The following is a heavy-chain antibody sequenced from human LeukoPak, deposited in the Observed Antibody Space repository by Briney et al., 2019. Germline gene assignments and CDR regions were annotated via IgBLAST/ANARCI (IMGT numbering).Heavy chain of an antibody. CDR1: GGSFSGYY. CDR2: INHSGST. V-gene: IGHV4-34*01. D-gene: IGHD3-10*01. Sequence: SETLSLTCAVYGGSFSGYYWSWIRQPPGKGLEWIGEINHSGSTNYNPSLKSRVTISVDTSKNQFSLKLSSVTAADTAVYYCASVSGSFLDFQHWGQGTLVTVSS. J-gene: IGHJ1*01. CDR3: ASVSGSFLDFQH.